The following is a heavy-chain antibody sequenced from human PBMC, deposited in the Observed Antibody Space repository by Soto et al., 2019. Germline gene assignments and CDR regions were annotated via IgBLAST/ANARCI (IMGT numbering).Heavy chain of an antibody. J-gene: IGHJ6*02. CDR3: ARVWEWEGSSYYYYGMDV. V-gene: IGHV4-59*01. Sequence: PSETLSLTCTVSGGSISSYYWSWIWQPPGKGLEWIGYIYYSGSTNYNPSLKSRVTISVDTSKNQFSLKLSSVTAADTAVYYCARVWEWEGSSYYYYGMDVWGQGTTVNVSS. CDR1: GGSISSYY. D-gene: IGHD3-3*01. CDR2: IYYSGST.